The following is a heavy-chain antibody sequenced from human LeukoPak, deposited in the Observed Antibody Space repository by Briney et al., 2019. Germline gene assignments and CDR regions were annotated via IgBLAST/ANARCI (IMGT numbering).Heavy chain of an antibody. CDR1: GFSFSNYA. J-gene: IGHJ3*01. CDR2: ISKDGSMK. CDR3: AGESFDF. Sequence: GSLRLSCAASGFSFSNYAMDWVRQAPGKGLEWVAVISKDGSMKYYSDSVKGRFTVPRDNSIHTLYLEMNSLKTEDTAVYYCAGESFDFWSQGTMVTVSS. V-gene: IGHV3-30*04.